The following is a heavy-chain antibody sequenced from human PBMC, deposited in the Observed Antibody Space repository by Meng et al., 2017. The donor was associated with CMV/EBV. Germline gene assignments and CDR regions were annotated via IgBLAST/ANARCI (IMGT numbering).Heavy chain of an antibody. CDR2: INHSGST. CDR3: ARGSRRLPRFNWFDP. CDR1: GGSFSGYY. Sequence: QAQQQQGGAGLLKPSETLSLTCAVYGGSFSGYYWSWIRQPPGKGLEWIGEINHSGSTNYNPSLKSRVTISVDTSKNQFSLKLSSVTAADTAVYYCARGSRRLPRFNWFDPWGQGTLVTVSS. J-gene: IGHJ5*02. D-gene: IGHD3-3*01. V-gene: IGHV4-34*01.